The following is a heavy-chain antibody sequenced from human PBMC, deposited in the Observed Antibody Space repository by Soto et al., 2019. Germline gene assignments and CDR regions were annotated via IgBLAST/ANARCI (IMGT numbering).Heavy chain of an antibody. CDR1: GYSFTSYW. J-gene: IGHJ2*01. D-gene: IGHD4-17*01. CDR2: IYPGDSDT. CDR3: ARTATVTVLDWYFDL. V-gene: IGHV5-51*03. Sequence: EVQLVQSGAEVKKPGESLKISCKGSGYSFTSYWIGWVRQMPGKGLEWMGIIYPGDSDTRYSPSFQGQVTISADKSIXTAYLQWSSLKASDTAMYYCARTATVTVLDWYFDLWGRGTLVTVSS.